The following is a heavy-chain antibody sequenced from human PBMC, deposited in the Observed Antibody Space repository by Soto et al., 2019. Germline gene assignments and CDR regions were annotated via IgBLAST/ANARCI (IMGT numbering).Heavy chain of an antibody. Sequence: EVQLVESGGGLVQPGGSLRLSCAASGFTFSSYEMNWVRQAPGKGLEWVSYISSSGRTIYYADSVKGRFTISRDNAKNSLYLQMNSLRAEDTAVYYCAREGCSGGSCYSWGRYYYYDGMDVWGQGTTVTVSS. CDR3: AREGCSGGSCYSWGRYYYYDGMDV. J-gene: IGHJ6*02. D-gene: IGHD2-15*01. CDR1: GFTFSSYE. CDR2: ISSSGRTI. V-gene: IGHV3-48*03.